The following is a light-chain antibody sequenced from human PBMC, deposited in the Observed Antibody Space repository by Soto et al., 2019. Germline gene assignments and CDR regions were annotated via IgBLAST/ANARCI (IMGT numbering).Light chain of an antibody. J-gene: IGLJ1*01. CDR3: SSYAGSNNYV. CDR2: EVS. Sequence: QSALTQPPSASGSPGQSVIISCTGTSSDVGGHNYVSWYQQHPGKAPKLMIYEVSKRPSGVPDRFSGSKSGNTASLTVSGLQAEDEADYYCSSYAGSNNYVFGTGTQLTVL. V-gene: IGLV2-8*01. CDR1: SSDVGGHNY.